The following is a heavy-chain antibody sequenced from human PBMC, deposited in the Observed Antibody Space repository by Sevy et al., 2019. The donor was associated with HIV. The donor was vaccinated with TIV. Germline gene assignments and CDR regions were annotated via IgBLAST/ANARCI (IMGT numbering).Heavy chain of an antibody. V-gene: IGHV3-48*03. CDR3: AREGTGVGYSSSWYVNFDY. CDR2: ISSSGSTI. Sequence: GGSLRLSCAASGFTFSSYEMNWVRQAPGKGLEWVSYISSSGSTIYYADSVKGRFTISRDNAKNSLYLQMNGLRAEDTAVYYCAREGTGVGYSSSWYVNFDYWGQGTLVTVSS. D-gene: IGHD6-13*01. CDR1: GFTFSSYE. J-gene: IGHJ4*02.